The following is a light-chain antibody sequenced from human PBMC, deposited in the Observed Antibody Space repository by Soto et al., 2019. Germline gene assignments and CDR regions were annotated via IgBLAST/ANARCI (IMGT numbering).Light chain of an antibody. Sequence: DIQMTQSPSTLAASVGDRVTLTCRASQTVSKWMAWYQQKPGKAPKLLIYDASSLQSGVPSRFSGSGSGTEFTLTISSLQPDDFATYFCQQYDTFSTFGQGTNVDSK. J-gene: IGKJ1*01. CDR2: DAS. CDR3: QQYDTFST. CDR1: QTVSKW. V-gene: IGKV1-5*01.